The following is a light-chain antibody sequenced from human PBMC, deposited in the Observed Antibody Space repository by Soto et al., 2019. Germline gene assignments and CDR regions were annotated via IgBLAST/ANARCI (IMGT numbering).Light chain of an antibody. CDR1: QSVSRN. CDR2: GAS. CDR3: QQYNNWWT. J-gene: IGKJ1*01. V-gene: IGKV3-15*01. Sequence: EIVLTQSPGTLSLSPGGRATLSCRASQSVSRNYVAWYQQRPGQAPRLLIYGASTRATGIPARFSGSGSGTEFTLTISSLQSEDFAVYYCQQYNNWWTFGQGTKVDIK.